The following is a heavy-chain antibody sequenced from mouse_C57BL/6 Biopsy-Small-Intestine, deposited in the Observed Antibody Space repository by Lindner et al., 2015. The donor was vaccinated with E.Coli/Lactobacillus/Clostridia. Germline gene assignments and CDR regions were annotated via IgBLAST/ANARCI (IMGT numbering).Heavy chain of an antibody. J-gene: IGHJ2*01. CDR2: INPGSGNT. D-gene: IGHD1-1*01. Sequence: VQLQESGAELVRPGTSVKVSCKASGYAFTNYLIERVKQRPGQGLEWIGVINPGSGNTNYNEKFKDKATLTADKSSSTAYMRLSSLTSEDSAVYFCARNYYGKRGFDYWGQGTTLTVSS. V-gene: IGHV1-54*01. CDR1: GYAFTNYL. CDR3: ARNYYGKRGFDY.